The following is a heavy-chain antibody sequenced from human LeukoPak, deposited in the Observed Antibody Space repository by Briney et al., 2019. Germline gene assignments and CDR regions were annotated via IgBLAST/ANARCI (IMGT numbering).Heavy chain of an antibody. V-gene: IGHV4-34*01. CDR3: ARALAWYFDY. CDR2: INHSGST. J-gene: IGHJ4*02. CDR1: GGSISSYY. Sequence: PSETLSLTCTVSGGSISSYYWSWIRQPPGKGLEWIGEINHSGSTNYNPSLKSRVTISVDTSKNQFSLKLSSVTAADTAVYYCARALAWYFDYWGQGTLVTVSS.